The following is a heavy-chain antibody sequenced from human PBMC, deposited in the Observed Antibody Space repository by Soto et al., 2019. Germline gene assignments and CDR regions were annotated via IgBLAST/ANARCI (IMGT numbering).Heavy chain of an antibody. V-gene: IGHV3-21*01. D-gene: IGHD2-15*01. CDR2: ISSSSSYI. CDR3: ARGGIVVVVAAPYYYYGMDV. J-gene: IGHJ6*02. Sequence: PGGSLRLSCAASGFTVSSNYMNWVRQAPGKGLEWVSSISSSSSYIYYADSVKGRFTISRDNAKNSLYLQMNSLRAEDTAVYYCARGGIVVVVAAPYYYYGMDVWGQGTTVTVSS. CDR1: GFTVSSNY.